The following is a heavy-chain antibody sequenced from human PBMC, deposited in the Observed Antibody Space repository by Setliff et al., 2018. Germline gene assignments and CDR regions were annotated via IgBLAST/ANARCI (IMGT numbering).Heavy chain of an antibody. Sequence: GASVKVSCKASGYSFSDSAVSWVRQAPGQGLEWVGWISVYSGNAYYAQKLQDRVTLTTDTSTTTAYLELRSLISDDTAVYFCALSSLSLCSGGNCPNAFDVWGQGTMVTVSS. D-gene: IGHD2-15*01. J-gene: IGHJ3*01. CDR2: ISVYSGNA. CDR1: GYSFSDSA. V-gene: IGHV1-18*01. CDR3: ALSSLSLCSGGNCPNAFDV.